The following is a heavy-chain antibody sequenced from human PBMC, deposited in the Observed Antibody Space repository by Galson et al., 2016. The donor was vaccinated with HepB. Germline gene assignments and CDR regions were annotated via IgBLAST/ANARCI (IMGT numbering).Heavy chain of an antibody. J-gene: IGHJ4*02. CDR1: GYTFTTYG. CDR3: ARDGLRRWLQGMDY. Sequence: SVKVSCKASGYTFTTYGITWVRQAPGQGLECMGWIGAYNGDTNYAQKLQGRVTMTTDTSTSTAYMELRSLRSDDTAVYYCARDGLRRWLQGMDYWGQGTLVTVSS. D-gene: IGHD5-24*01. V-gene: IGHV1-18*01. CDR2: IGAYNGDT.